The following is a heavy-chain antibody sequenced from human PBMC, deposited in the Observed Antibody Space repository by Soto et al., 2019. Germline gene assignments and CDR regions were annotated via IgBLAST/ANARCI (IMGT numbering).Heavy chain of an antibody. CDR1: GYSFTSYW. CDR2: IYPGDSDT. V-gene: IGHV5-51*01. Sequence: GESLKISCKGSGYSFTSYWIGWVRQMPGKGLEWMGIIYPGDSDTRYRPSFQGQVTISADKSISTAYLQWSSLKASDTAMYYCASSTGGSGSHLHFDPWGQGTLVTVSS. CDR3: ASSTGGSGSHLHFDP. D-gene: IGHD3-10*01. J-gene: IGHJ5*02.